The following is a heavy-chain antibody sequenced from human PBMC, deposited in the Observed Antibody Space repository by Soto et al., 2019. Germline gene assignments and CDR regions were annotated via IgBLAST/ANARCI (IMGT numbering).Heavy chain of an antibody. Sequence: ASVKVSCKASGYTFTSYAMHWVRQAPGQRLEWMGWINAGNGNTKYSQKFQGRVTITRDTSASTACMELSSLRSEDTAVYYCARGGEWELLINYYGMDVWGQGTTVTVSS. CDR1: GYTFTSYA. CDR3: ARGGEWELLINYYGMDV. CDR2: INAGNGNT. V-gene: IGHV1-3*01. D-gene: IGHD1-26*01. J-gene: IGHJ6*02.